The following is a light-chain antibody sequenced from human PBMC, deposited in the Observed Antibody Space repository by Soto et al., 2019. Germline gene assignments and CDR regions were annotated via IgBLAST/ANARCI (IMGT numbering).Light chain of an antibody. CDR3: QSYDSNLSVV. J-gene: IGLJ2*01. CDR1: SSNIGAGYD. CDR2: RNT. V-gene: IGLV1-40*01. Sequence: QSVLRQPPSVSGAPGQRVTISCTGSSSNIGAGYDVHWYQQLPRAAPKLLIYRNTNRPSGVPDRFSASQSGTSASLAITGLQAEDEADYYCQSYDSNLSVVFGGGTKLTVL.